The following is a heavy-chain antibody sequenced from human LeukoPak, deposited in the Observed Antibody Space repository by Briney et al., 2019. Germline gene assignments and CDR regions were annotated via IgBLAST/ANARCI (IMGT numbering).Heavy chain of an antibody. Sequence: GGSLRLSCAASGFTFSTYAMSWVRQAPGKGLEWVSPIGGNGTKTYYADSMKGRFTISRDNAKNSLYLQMNSLRAEDTALYYCAKDPAKFYSSSSSFDIWGQGTMVTVSS. D-gene: IGHD6-13*01. CDR3: AKDPAKFYSSSSSFDI. J-gene: IGHJ3*02. V-gene: IGHV3-23*01. CDR1: GFTFSTYA. CDR2: IGGNGTKT.